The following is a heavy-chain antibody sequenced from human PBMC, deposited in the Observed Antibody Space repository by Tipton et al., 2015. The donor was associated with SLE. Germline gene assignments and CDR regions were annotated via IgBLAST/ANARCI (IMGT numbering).Heavy chain of an antibody. D-gene: IGHD5-24*01. CDR3: ARYADGFGGNAHALDI. V-gene: IGHV4-61*02. Sequence: TLSLTCTVSGGSISSTNYFWNWIRQPAGKTLEWIGRIYAWGSTDYNPSLRSRVAMSLDTSKNQFSLRLDSVTAADTAVYYCARYADGFGGNAHALDIWGQGTMVIVSS. CDR2: IYAWGST. CDR1: GGSISSTNYF. J-gene: IGHJ3*02.